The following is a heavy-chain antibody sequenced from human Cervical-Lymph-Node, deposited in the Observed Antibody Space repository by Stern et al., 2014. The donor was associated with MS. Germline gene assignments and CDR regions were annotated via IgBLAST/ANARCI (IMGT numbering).Heavy chain of an antibody. V-gene: IGHV3-30*03. CDR2: ISYDEKNE. D-gene: IGHD3-10*01. J-gene: IGHJ4*02. CDR3: VPGSGAFDY. Sequence: VQLVESGGGVVQPGTSLRLYCATSGFTFSRYAMHWVRQAPGKGLQWLAVISYDEKNENYADSVRGRFTISRDSSKKMLYLQMDSLTIDDTAVYYCVPGSGAFDYWGQGTLVIVSS. CDR1: GFTFSRYA.